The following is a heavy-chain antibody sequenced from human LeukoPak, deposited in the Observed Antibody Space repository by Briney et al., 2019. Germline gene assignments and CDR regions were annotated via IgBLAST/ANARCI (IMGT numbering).Heavy chain of an antibody. CDR1: GGSISSYY. CDR3: ARGGGIEYFDY. J-gene: IGHJ4*02. D-gene: IGHD3-16*01. Sequence: SETLSLTCTVSGGSISSYYWSWIRQPPGKGLEWIGYIYYSGSTNYNPSLKSRVTISVDTSKTQFSLKLSSVTAADTAVYYCARGGGIEYFDYWGQGTLVTVSS. V-gene: IGHV4-59*01. CDR2: IYYSGST.